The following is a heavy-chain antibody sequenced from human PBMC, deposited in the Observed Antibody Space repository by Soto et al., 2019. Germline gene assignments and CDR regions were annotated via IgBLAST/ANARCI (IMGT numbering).Heavy chain of an antibody. CDR2: IKQDESEK. Sequence: EVQLVESGGGLVQPGGSLRLSCASSGFTFNNYWMDWFRQAPGKGLEWVANIKQDESEKYYVDSVKGRFTISRDNAKNSLFLQMNSLRADDTAVYYCARGHDYWGQGTLVTVSS. V-gene: IGHV3-7*04. CDR3: ARGHDY. CDR1: GFTFNNYW. J-gene: IGHJ4*02.